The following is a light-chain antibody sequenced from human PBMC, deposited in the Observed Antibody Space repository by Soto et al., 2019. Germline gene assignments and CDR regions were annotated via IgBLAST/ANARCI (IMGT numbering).Light chain of an antibody. Sequence: QSALTQPRSVSGSPGQSVTISCTGSSSDVGRYNYVSWYQQHPGKAPKLIIYDVSKRPSGVSDRFSGSKSGNTASLTISGLQAEDEADYYCCSYAGSYTLGVFGGGTKLTVL. CDR1: SSDVGRYNY. CDR3: CSYAGSYTLGV. V-gene: IGLV2-11*01. CDR2: DVS. J-gene: IGLJ3*02.